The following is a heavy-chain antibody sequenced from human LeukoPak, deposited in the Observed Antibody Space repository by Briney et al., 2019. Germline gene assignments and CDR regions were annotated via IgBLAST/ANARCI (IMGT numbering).Heavy chain of an antibody. D-gene: IGHD3-16*01. CDR1: GFTFDDYA. V-gene: IGHV3-9*01. CDR2: INWNSDSI. J-gene: IGHJ3*02. Sequence: PGGSLRLSCAVSGFTFDDYAMHWVRQVPGKGLEWVSGINWNSDSIGYADSVKGRFTTSRDNAKNSLYLQMNSLRAEDTAVYYCAKDGVDYGASFGAFDIWGQGTMVTVSS. CDR3: AKDGVDYGASFGAFDI.